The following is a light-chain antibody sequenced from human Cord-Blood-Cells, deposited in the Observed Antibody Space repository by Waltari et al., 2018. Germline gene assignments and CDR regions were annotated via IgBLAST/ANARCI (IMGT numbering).Light chain of an antibody. J-gene: IGKJ4*01. CDR2: GAS. CDR3: QQYNNWPSLT. Sequence: EIVMTQSPATPSVSPGERATLPCRDSQSVSSNLAWYQQIPVQAPRLLIYGASTRATGIPARFSGSGYGTEFTLTISSLQSEDFAVYYCQQYNNWPSLTFGGGTKVEIK. V-gene: IGKV3-15*01. CDR1: QSVSSN.